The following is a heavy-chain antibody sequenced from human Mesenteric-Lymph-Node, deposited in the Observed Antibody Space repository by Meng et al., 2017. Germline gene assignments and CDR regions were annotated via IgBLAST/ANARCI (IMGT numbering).Heavy chain of an antibody. CDR3: AKSLEAAATGFDY. V-gene: IGHV3-30*18. CDR2: ISYDGNKK. D-gene: IGHD2-15*01. CDR1: GFPFSSYG. Sequence: QVQLVESGGGVVQPGRSLRLSCAGSGFPFSSYGMHWVRQAPGKGLEWVALISYDGNKKYYGDSVKGRFTISRDISKNTLYLQMNSLRPEDTAVYFCAKSLEAAATGFDYWGQGTLVTVSS. J-gene: IGHJ4*02.